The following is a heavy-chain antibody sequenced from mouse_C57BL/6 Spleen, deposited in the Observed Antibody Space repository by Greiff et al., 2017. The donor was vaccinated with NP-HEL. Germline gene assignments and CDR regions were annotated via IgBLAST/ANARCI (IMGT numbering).Heavy chain of an antibody. V-gene: IGHV5-15*01. Sequence: EVQLVESGGGLVQPGGSLKLSCAASGFTFRDYGMAWVRQAPRKGPEWVAFISNLAYSIYYADTVTGRFTISRENAKNTLYLEMSSLRSEDTAMYYCARRRDYDYYAMDYWGQGTSVTVSS. CDR3: ARRRDYDYYAMDY. CDR1: GFTFRDYG. J-gene: IGHJ4*01. D-gene: IGHD2-4*01. CDR2: ISNLAYSI.